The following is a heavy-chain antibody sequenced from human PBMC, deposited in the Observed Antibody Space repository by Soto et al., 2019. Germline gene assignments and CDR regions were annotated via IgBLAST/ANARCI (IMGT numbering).Heavy chain of an antibody. CDR3: AREGSISWLDPGGPRRYYYYGMDV. CDR1: GGTFSSYA. Sequence: ASVKVSCKASGGTFSSYAISWVRQAPGQGLEWMGGIIPIFGTANYAQKFQGRVTITADESTSTAYMELSSLRSEDTAVYYCAREGSISWLDPGGPRRYYYYGMDVWGQGTTVTVSS. J-gene: IGHJ6*02. D-gene: IGHD2-2*01. CDR2: IIPIFGTA. V-gene: IGHV1-69*13.